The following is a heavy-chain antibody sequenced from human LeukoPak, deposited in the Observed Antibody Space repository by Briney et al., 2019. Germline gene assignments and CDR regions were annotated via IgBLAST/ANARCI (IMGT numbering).Heavy chain of an antibody. J-gene: IGHJ4*02. CDR3: ARDFPGRKFDY. Sequence: SETLSLTCTVSGGSISSYYWSWIRQPPGKGLEWIGYIYYSGSTNYNPSLKSRVTISVDTSKNQFSLKLSSVTAADTAVYYCARDFPGRKFDYWGQGTLVTVSS. V-gene: IGHV4-59*12. CDR1: GGSISSYY. CDR2: IYYSGST.